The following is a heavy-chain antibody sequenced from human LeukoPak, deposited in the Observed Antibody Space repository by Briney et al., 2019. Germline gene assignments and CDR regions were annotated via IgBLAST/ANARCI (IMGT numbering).Heavy chain of an antibody. CDR2: ISSRQNDV. CDR1: GFTFSSFN. V-gene: IGHV3-21*01. J-gene: IGHJ4*02. CDR3: AREVGSGWNYFDL. Sequence: SGGSLRLSCAASGFTFSSFNMNWVRQTPGKGLEWVSSISSRQNDVQYADSLEGRFTISRDNAKNSLYLQMNTLRAEDTAVYFCAREVGSGWNYFDLWGQGTLVIVSS. D-gene: IGHD6-19*01.